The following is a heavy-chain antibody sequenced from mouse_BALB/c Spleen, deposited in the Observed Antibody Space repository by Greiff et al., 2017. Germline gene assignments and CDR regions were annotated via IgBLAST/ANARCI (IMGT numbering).Heavy chain of an antibody. CDR3: ASIYYDDD. CDR2: ISSGGSYT. D-gene: IGHD2-4*01. CDR1: GFTFSSYA. Sequence: EVKLVESGGGLVKPGGSLKLSCAASGFTFSSYAMSWVRQTPEKRLEWVATISSGGSYTYYPDSVKGRFTISRDNAKNTLYLQMSSLRSEDTAMYYCASIYYDDDWGQGTLVTVSA. V-gene: IGHV5-9-3*01. J-gene: IGHJ3*01.